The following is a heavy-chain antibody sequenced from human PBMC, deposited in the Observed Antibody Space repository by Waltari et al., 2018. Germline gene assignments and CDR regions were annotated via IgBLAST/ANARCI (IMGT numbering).Heavy chain of an antibody. CDR1: GDSMTSPYC. CDR3: ARDRGRGLYLDT. D-gene: IGHD2-15*01. V-gene: IGHV4-4*02. CDR2: VHYSGRT. J-gene: IGHJ5*02. Sequence: QLQLQESGPGLVKPSGTLSLTCAVSGDSMTSPYCWSWVRQSPQKGLEWIGQVHYSGRTNYHPSFANRVTMSVDTSNKQFSLRVTSATAADTAVYYCARDRGRGLYLDTWGPGTLVTVSP.